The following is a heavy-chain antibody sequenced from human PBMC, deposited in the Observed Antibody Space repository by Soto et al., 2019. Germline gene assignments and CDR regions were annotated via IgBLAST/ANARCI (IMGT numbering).Heavy chain of an antibody. CDR2: IYHSGST. Sequence: QLQLQESGSGLVKPSQTLSLTCAVSGGSISSGGYSWSWIRQPPGKGLEWIGYIYHSGSTYYNPSLKSRVTISVDRSKNQFSLKLSSVTAADTAVYYCARSIGITGTEGYYYYGMDVWGQGTTVTVSS. CDR3: ARSIGITGTEGYYYYGMDV. CDR1: GGSISSGGYS. V-gene: IGHV4-30-2*01. J-gene: IGHJ6*02. D-gene: IGHD1-7*01.